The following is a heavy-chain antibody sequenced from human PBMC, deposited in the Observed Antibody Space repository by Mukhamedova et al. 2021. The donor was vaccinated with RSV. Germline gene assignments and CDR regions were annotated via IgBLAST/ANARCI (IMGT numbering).Heavy chain of an antibody. V-gene: IGHV4-59*09. CDR2: GST. CDR3: ARGTHAWDGGLSIDY. Sequence: GSTDYNPSLKSRVTISVDTSKNQFSLKLSSVTAADTAAYYCARGTHAWDGGLSIDYWGQGTLATVSS. D-gene: IGHD3-16*01. J-gene: IGHJ4*02.